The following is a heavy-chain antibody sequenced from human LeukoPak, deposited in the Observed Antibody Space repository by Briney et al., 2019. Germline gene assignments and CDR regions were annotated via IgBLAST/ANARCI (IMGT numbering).Heavy chain of an antibody. V-gene: IGHV3-30*04. CDR1: GFTFSSYA. D-gene: IGHD3-22*01. CDR2: ISYDGSNK. CDR3: ARVDYYDSSGYHMGVGAFDI. Sequence: PGGSLRLSCAASGFTFSSYAMHWVRQAPGKGLEWVAVISYDGSNKYYADSVKGRFTISRDNSKNTLYLQMNSLRAEDTAVYYCARVDYYDSSGYHMGVGAFDIWGQGTMVTVSS. J-gene: IGHJ3*02.